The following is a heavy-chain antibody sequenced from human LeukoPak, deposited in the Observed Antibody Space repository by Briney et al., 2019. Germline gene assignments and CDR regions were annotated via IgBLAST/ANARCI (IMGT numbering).Heavy chain of an antibody. CDR2: IYSGGST. J-gene: IGHJ4*02. V-gene: IGHV3-66*01. CDR1: GFTFSSYA. CDR3: ARDAY. Sequence: GGSLRLSCAASGFTFSSYAMSWVRQAPGKGLEWVSVIYSGGSTYYADSVKGRFTISRDNSKNTLYLQMNSLRAEDTAVYYCARDAYWGQGTLVTVSS.